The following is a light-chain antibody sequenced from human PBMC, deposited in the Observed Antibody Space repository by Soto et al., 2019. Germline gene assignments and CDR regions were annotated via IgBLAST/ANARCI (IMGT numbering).Light chain of an antibody. J-gene: IGKJ1*01. CDR2: DAF. CDR1: QTFRNSF. V-gene: IGKV3-20*01. Sequence: EIELTQSPGSLSLSLGERATLTCRASQTFRNSFISWFHQIPDQAPHLLYVDAFVRAGVIPDWCGGGGSGADFTPTSGRLAPEDSAVYYHQRYGSPGTFGQGTKVDI. CDR3: QRYGSPGT.